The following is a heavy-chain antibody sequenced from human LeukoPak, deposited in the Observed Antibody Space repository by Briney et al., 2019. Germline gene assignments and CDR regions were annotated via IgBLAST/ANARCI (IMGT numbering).Heavy chain of an antibody. V-gene: IGHV3-33*01. J-gene: IGHJ4*02. D-gene: IGHD2-21*02. CDR2: IWYDGSNK. CDR3: ATAGTAYCGGDCYFLSH. CDR1: SFTFSKYG. Sequence: GGSLRLSCAASSFTFSKYGMHWVLQAPGKGLEWVALIWYDGSNKYYADSVQGRFTISRDNSKNTLYLQMNSLGAQYTAIYYCATAGTAYCGGDCYFLSHWGQGTLVSVSS.